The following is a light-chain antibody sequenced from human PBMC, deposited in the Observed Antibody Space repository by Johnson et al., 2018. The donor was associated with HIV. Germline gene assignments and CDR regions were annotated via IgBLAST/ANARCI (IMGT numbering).Light chain of an antibody. CDR2: DNN. V-gene: IGLV1-51*01. J-gene: IGLJ1*01. CDR1: SSNIGRNY. CDR3: GTWDSSLSAGV. Sequence: QSLLTQPPSVSAAPGQKVTISCSGSSSNIGRNYVSWYQQLPGTAPKLLIYDNNKRPSGIPDRLSGSKSGTSATLGITGLQTGDEADYYCGTWDSSLSAGVFGTGTKVTVL.